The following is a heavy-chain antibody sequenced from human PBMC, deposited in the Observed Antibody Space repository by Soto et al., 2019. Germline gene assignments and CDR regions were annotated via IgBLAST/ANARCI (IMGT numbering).Heavy chain of an antibody. J-gene: IGHJ6*02. V-gene: IGHV5-51*01. D-gene: IGHD2-2*01. Sequence: GASLKISCKGSGYSFTSYWIGWVRQMPGKGLEWMGVIYPGDSDTRYSPSFQGQVTISADKSISTAYLQWSSLKASDTAMYYCARLCTGSTSCYTYYYYGMDVWGQGTTVTVSS. CDR1: GYSFTSYW. CDR2: IYPGDSDT. CDR3: ARLCTGSTSCYTYYYYGMDV.